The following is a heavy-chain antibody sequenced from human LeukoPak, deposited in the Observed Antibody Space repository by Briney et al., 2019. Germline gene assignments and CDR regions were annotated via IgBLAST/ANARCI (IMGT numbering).Heavy chain of an antibody. CDR2: INHSGST. CDR3: ARGAGYYDSSGYYYRSSFDY. V-gene: IGHV4-34*01. CDR1: GGSFSGYY. Sequence: KPSETLSLTCAVYGGSFSGYYWSWIRQPPGKGLEWIGEINHSGSTNYNPSLKSRVTISVDTSKNQFSLKLSSVTAADTAVYYCARGAGYYDSSGYYYRSSFDYWGQGTLVTVSS. J-gene: IGHJ4*02. D-gene: IGHD3-22*01.